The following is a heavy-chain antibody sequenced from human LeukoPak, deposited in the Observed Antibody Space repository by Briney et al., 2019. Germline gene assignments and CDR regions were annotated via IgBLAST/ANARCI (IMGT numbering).Heavy chain of an antibody. CDR3: AKTRGPYDFWSGYHGSAFDI. Sequence: PGGSLRLSCAASGFTFSSYAMSWVRQAPGKGLEWVSAISGSGGSTYYADSVKGRFTISRDNSKNTLYLQMNSLRAEDTAVYYCAKTRGPYDFWSGYHGSAFDIWGQGTMVTVSS. V-gene: IGHV3-23*01. J-gene: IGHJ3*02. CDR2: ISGSGGST. CDR1: GFTFSSYA. D-gene: IGHD3-3*01.